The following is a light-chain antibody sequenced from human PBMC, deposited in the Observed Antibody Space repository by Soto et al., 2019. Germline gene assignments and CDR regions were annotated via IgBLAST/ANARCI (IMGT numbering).Light chain of an antibody. CDR3: SSYTSSSTYV. V-gene: IGLV2-14*03. CDR2: XXX. Sequence: QSALTQPASVSGSPGQSITISCTGTSSDVGGYNYVSWYQQHPGKATKLMXXXXXXXXXXXXXXXXXXKSGNTASLTISGXXXXXXXXXYCSSYTSSSTYVFGTGTKVTVL. J-gene: IGLJ1*01. CDR1: SSDVGGYNY.